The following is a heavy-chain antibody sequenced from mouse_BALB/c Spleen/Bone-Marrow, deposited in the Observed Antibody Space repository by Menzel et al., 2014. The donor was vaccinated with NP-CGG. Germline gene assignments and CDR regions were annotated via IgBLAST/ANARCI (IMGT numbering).Heavy chain of an antibody. Sequence: VQLQQSGAELVKPGASVKSSCKASGYTFTSYYMFWVKQRPGQGLEWIGGINPSNGANNFNEKFKSKATLTVDKSSSTAYMQLSSLTSEDSAVYYCSRGGNFDVMDYWGQGTSVTVSS. J-gene: IGHJ4*01. D-gene: IGHD2-1*01. CDR1: GYTFTSYY. V-gene: IGHV1S81*02. CDR2: INPSNGAN. CDR3: SRGGNFDVMDY.